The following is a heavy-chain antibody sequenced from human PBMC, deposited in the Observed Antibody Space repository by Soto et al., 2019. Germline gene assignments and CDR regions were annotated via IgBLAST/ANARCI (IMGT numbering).Heavy chain of an antibody. CDR3: ARVEATPEDYYYHGMDV. J-gene: IGHJ6*02. CDR2: IIPIFGTA. CDR1: GGTFSSYA. V-gene: IGHV1-69*13. Sequence: SVKVSCKASGGTFSSYAISWVRQAPGQGLEWMGGIIPIFGTANYAQKFQGRVTITADESTSTAYMELSSLRSEDTAVYYCARVEATPEDYYYHGMDVWGQGTTVTVSS.